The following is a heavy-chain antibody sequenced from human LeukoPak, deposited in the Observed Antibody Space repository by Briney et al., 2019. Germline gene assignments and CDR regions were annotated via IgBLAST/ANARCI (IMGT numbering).Heavy chain of an antibody. CDR2: INSDGSST. D-gene: IGHD6-19*01. J-gene: IGHJ4*02. CDR3: ARDREGLGYDY. Sequence: PGRSLRLSCAASGFTFSSYWMHWVRQAPGKGLVWVSRINSDGSSTSYADSVKGRFTISRDNAKNTLYLQTNSLRAEDTAVYYCARDREGLGYDYWGQGTLVTVSS. V-gene: IGHV3-74*01. CDR1: GFTFSSYW.